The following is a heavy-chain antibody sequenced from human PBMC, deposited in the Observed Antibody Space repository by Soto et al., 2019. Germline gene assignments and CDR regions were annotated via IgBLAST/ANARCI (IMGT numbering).Heavy chain of an antibody. CDR3: ARDLYCTGDRCDSRWFDP. V-gene: IGHV1-2*02. CDR2: INPNSGGT. CDR1: GYTFSAYY. D-gene: IGHD2-15*01. Sequence: VQLVQSGAEVKKPGASVKVSCKTSGYTFSAYYIHWVRQAPGQGLEWMGWINPNSGGTNYAQKFQGRVTMTGVTSVSTAYMELIGLTSDDTAVYYCARDLYCTGDRCDSRWFDPWGQGTLVTVSS. J-gene: IGHJ5*02.